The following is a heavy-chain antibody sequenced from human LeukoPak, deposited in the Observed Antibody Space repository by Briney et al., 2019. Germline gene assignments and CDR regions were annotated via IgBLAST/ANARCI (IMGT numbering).Heavy chain of an antibody. V-gene: IGHV3-30*18. J-gene: IGHJ6*02. CDR3: AKDSSVTTVWYYYGMDV. D-gene: IGHD4-17*01. CDR1: GFTFSSYG. Sequence: GGSLRLSCAASGFTFSSYGMHWVRQAPGKGLEWVAVISYDGSNKYYADSVKGRFTISRDNSKNTLYLQMNSLRAEDTAVYYCAKDSSVTTVWYYYGMDVWGQGTTVTVSS. CDR2: ISYDGSNK.